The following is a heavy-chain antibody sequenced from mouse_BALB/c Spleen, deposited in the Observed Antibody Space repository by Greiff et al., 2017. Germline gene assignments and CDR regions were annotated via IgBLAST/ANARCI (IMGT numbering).Heavy chain of an antibody. V-gene: IGHV1-54*03. CDR1: GYAFTNYL. CDR3: ARGDYGNLYAMDY. CDR2: INPGSGGT. J-gene: IGHJ4*01. D-gene: IGHD2-1*01. Sequence: VQGVESGAELVRPGTSVKVSCKASGYAFTNYLIEWVKQRPGQGLEWIGVINPGSGGTNYNEKFKGKATLTADKSSSTAYMQLSSLTSDDSAVYFCARGDYGNLYAMDYWGQGTSVTVS.